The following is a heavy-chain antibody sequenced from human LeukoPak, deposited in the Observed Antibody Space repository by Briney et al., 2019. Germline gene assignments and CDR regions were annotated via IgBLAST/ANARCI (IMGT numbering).Heavy chain of an antibody. V-gene: IGHV1-69*05. J-gene: IGHJ4*02. CDR1: GGTFSSYA. Sequence: SVKVSCKASGGTFSSYAISWVRQAPGQGLEWMGGNIPIFGTANYAQKFQGRVTITTDESTSAAYMELGSLRSEDTAVYYCARDHDMLTGYLDYWGQGTLVTVSS. CDR2: NIPIFGTA. CDR3: ARDHDMLTGYLDY. D-gene: IGHD3-9*01.